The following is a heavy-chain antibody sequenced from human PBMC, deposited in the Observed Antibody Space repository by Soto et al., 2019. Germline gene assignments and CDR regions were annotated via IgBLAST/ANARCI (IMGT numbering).Heavy chain of an antibody. D-gene: IGHD6-19*01. V-gene: IGHV3-23*01. J-gene: IGHJ5*02. CDR3: AKGRLAVAALYNWFDP. CDR2: ITGGGENT. CDR1: GFTFSSYA. Sequence: EVKLLESGGGLVQPGGSLRLSCAASGFTFSSYAMSWVRQGPGKGLEWVSSITGGGENTHYADSVKGRFTISRDNSKNTLFLQMDSLGVEDTAVYHCAKGRLAVAALYNWFDPWGQGTLVTVSS.